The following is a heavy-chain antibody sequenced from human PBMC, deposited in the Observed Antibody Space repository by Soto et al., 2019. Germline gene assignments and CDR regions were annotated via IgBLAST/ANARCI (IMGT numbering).Heavy chain of an antibody. CDR2: INPNSGGT. V-gene: IGHV1-2*04. CDR1: GYTFTGYY. D-gene: IGHD6-13*01. CDR3: ARDSQSIAAAGYYYYGMDV. Sequence: ASVKVSCKASGYTFTGYYMHWVRQAPGQGLEWMGWINPNSGGTNYAQKFQGWVTMTRDTSISTAYMELSRPRSDDTAVYYCARDSQSIAAAGYYYYGMDVWGQGTTVTVSS. J-gene: IGHJ6*02.